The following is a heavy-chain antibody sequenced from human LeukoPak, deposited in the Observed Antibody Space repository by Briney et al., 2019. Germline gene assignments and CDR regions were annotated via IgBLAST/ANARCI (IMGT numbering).Heavy chain of an antibody. Sequence: SETLSLPCAVYGGSFSGFYWSCIRQPPGGGVEWVEQIDHRGSTNYNPSLKSRVTISVDTSTNQLSLKLSSVTAADTAVYYCARGGSAWYFYWGQGTLLTVSS. CDR1: GGSFSGFY. CDR3: ARGGSAWYFY. V-gene: IGHV4-34*01. D-gene: IGHD6-19*01. J-gene: IGHJ4*02. CDR2: IDHRGST.